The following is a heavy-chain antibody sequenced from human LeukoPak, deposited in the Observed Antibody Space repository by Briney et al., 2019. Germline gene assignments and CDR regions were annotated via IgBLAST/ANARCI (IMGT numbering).Heavy chain of an antibody. CDR2: INPSGGST. CDR1: GYTFTSYY. Sequence: ASVKDSCKASGYTFTSYYMHWVRQAPGQGLEWMGIINPSGGSTSYAQKFQGRVTMTRDTSTSTVYMELSSLRSDDTAVYYCARDLSVRYSSSWYGNYWGQGTLVTVSS. J-gene: IGHJ4*02. V-gene: IGHV1-46*01. D-gene: IGHD6-13*01. CDR3: ARDLSVRYSSSWYGNY.